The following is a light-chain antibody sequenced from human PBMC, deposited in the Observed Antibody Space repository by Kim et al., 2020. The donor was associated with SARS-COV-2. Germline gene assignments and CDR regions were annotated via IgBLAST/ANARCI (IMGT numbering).Light chain of an antibody. CDR1: QDISTS. V-gene: IGKV1-16*02. CDR2: AAS. CDR3: QQYDTSPPT. J-gene: IGKJ5*01. Sequence: ASVGDRVTITCGSSQDISTSLDWFQQKPGKAPEALIFAASSLQSGVPSKFSGSGSGTDFTLTISGLQPEDFATYYCQQYDTSPPTFGQGTRLEIK.